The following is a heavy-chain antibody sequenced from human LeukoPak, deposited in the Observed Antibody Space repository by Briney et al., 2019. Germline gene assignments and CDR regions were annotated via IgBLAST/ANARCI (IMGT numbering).Heavy chain of an antibody. Sequence: ASVKVSCKVSGYTLTELSMHWARQAPGKGLEWMGGFDPEDGETIYAQKFQGRVTMTEDTSTDTAYMELSSLRSEDTAVYYCATPSRSNYPPFGYYYGMDVWGQGTTVTVSS. CDR3: ATPSRSNYPPFGYYYGMDV. CDR1: GYTLTELS. D-gene: IGHD3-16*01. V-gene: IGHV1-24*01. J-gene: IGHJ6*02. CDR2: FDPEDGET.